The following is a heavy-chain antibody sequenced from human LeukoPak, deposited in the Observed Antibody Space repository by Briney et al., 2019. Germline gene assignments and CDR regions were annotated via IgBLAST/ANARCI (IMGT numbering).Heavy chain of an antibody. J-gene: IGHJ4*02. CDR1: GFTFSRYW. CDR2: INSGGSSA. Sequence: GGSLRLSCVASGFTFSRYWMHWVRQAPGKGLAWVSHINSGGSSATYADSVKGRFTISRDNAKNTLYLQMNSLRAEDTAVYYCTRGRGTIYIFDYWGQGTLVTVSS. CDR3: TRGRGTIYIFDY. V-gene: IGHV3-74*01. D-gene: IGHD2/OR15-2a*01.